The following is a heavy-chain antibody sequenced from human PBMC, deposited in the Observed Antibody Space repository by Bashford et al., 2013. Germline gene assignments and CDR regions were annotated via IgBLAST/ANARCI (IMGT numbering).Heavy chain of an antibody. D-gene: IGHD7-27*01. CDR3: ARDQRGMDRDDGLDI. CDR1: GYTFIDHY. V-gene: IGHV1-2*02. Sequence: VASVKVSCTASGYTFIDHYIHWVRQAPGQRLEWMGWINPNSGATNYAQNYQGRVTVTRDTTISTVFMELSRLTSDDTAIYYCARDQRGMDRDDGLDIWGHGTMVTVSS. CDR2: INPNSGAT. J-gene: IGHJ3*02.